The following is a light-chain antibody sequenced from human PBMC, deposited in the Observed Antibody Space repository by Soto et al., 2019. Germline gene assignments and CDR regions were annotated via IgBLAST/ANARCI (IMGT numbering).Light chain of an antibody. J-gene: IGKJ1*01. CDR1: QTISTY. Sequence: DIQMTQSPSSLSASVGDRVTITCRASQTISTYLNWYQQKPGKAPRLLIYDASSLLSGVPSRFSGSGSGTDFTLTISSLEPEDFAVYYCQQRSNWPPTWTFGQGTKVEIK. CDR2: DAS. CDR3: QQRSNWPPTWT. V-gene: IGKV1-39*01.